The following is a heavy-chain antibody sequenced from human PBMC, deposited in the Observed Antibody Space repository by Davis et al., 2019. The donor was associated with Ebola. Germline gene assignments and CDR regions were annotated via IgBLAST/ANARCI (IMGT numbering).Heavy chain of an antibody. CDR3: ARDPGEIAAIIYYYGMDV. CDR2: IRSKANSYAT. J-gene: IGHJ6*02. Sequence: GESLKISCAASGFTFSGSAMHWVRQASGKGLEWVGRIRSKANSYATAYAASVKGRFTISRDDSKNTAYLQMNSLRAEDTAVYYCARDPGEIAAIIYYYGMDVWGQGTTVTVSS. CDR1: GFTFSGSA. V-gene: IGHV3-73*01. D-gene: IGHD2-2*02.